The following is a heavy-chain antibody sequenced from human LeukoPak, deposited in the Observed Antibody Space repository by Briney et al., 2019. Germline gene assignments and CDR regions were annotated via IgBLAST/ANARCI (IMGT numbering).Heavy chain of an antibody. CDR2: IYYSGST. CDR1: GGSISSGGYY. CDR3: ARYLYYYDSSSPNDAFDI. J-gene: IGHJ3*02. D-gene: IGHD3-22*01. Sequence: SETLSLTCTVSGGSISSGGYYWSWIRQHPGKGLEWIGYIYYSGSTYYNPSLKSRVTISVDTSKNQFSLKLSSVTAADTAVYYCARYLYYYDSSSPNDAFDIWGQGTMVTVSS. V-gene: IGHV4-31*03.